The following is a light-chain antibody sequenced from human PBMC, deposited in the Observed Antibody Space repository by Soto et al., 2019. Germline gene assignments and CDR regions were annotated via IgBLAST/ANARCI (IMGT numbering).Light chain of an antibody. CDR3: SSYTSGSTLYV. J-gene: IGLJ1*01. V-gene: IGLV2-14*01. CDR2: EVS. CDR1: SSDVGGYDF. Sequence: QSALTQPASVSGSPGQSITISCTGTSSDVGGYDFVSWYQQHPGKAPKLMIYEVSYRPSGVSNRFSGSKSGDTASLTISGLQAEDEADYYCSSYTSGSTLYVFGTGTKVTVL.